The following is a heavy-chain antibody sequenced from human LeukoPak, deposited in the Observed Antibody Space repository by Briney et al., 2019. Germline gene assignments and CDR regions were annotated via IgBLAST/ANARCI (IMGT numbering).Heavy chain of an antibody. D-gene: IGHD6-13*01. CDR3: AKYCGYSSSWYKLGFDY. CDR1: GFTFSTYA. J-gene: IGHJ4*02. V-gene: IGHV3-23*01. CDR2: ISSSGGST. Sequence: PGGSLRLSCAASGFTFSTYAMSWVRQAPGKGLEWGSAISSSGGSTYYADSVKGRFTISRDNSKNTLYLQMNSLRAEDTAVYYCAKYCGYSSSWYKLGFDYWGQGTLVTVSS.